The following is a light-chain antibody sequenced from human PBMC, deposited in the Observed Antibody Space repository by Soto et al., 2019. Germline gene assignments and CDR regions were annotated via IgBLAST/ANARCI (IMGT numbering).Light chain of an antibody. V-gene: IGLV2-8*01. CDR1: SSDVGGYNY. Sequence: QSALTQPPSASGSPGQSVTISCTGTSSDVGGYNYVSWYQHHPGKAPKLMIYEVNKRPSGVPDRFSGSKSGNTASLTVSGRQAEDEADYYCSSFAGTNNLGVFGTGTKLTVL. CDR3: SSFAGTNNLGV. CDR2: EVN. J-gene: IGLJ1*01.